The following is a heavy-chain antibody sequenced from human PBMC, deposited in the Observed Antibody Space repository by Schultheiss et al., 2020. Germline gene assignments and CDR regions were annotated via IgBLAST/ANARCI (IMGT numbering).Heavy chain of an antibody. V-gene: IGHV3-21*05. CDR3: ANILAGGSYYAYYFDS. Sequence: GGSLRLSCAASGFTFSNYSMNWVRQAPGKGLEWVSYISSSSSYIYYADSVKGRFTISRDNAKNSLYLQMNSLRAGDTAVYYCANILAGGSYYAYYFDSWGQGTLVTVSS. D-gene: IGHD1-26*01. CDR2: ISSSSSYI. CDR1: GFTFSNYS. J-gene: IGHJ4*02.